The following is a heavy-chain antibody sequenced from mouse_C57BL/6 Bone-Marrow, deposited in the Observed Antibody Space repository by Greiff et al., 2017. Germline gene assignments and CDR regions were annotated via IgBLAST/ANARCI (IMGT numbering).Heavy chain of an antibody. Sequence: VQLQQSGAELVRPGTSVKMSCTASGYTFTNYWIGWVKQRPGHGLEWIGTIYPGGGYTNYHEKFKGKATLTGDKSSSTAYMQFSSLTSEDAAIYYCARHDYDLCFAYWGQGTIVTVSS. CDR2: IYPGGGYT. CDR1: GYTFTNYW. J-gene: IGHJ3*01. V-gene: IGHV1-63*01. D-gene: IGHD2-4*01. CDR3: ARHDYDLCFAY.